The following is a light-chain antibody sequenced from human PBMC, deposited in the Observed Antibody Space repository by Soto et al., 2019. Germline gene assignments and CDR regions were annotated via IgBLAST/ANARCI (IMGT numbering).Light chain of an antibody. CDR1: QSVASSY. CDR2: GAS. CDR3: QQYGSSPIT. V-gene: IGKV3-20*01. Sequence: EIVLSQSPGTLSLSPGDGATLSCRASQSVASSYLAWYQQKPGQAPRLLIYGASSRATGIPERFSGSGSGTDFTLTIIRLEPEDFAVYYCQQYGSSPITFGQGTRLEIK. J-gene: IGKJ5*01.